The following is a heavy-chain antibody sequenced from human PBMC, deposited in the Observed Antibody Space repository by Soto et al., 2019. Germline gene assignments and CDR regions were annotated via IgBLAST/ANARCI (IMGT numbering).Heavy chain of an antibody. J-gene: IGHJ6*02. CDR2: IWYDGSNK. Sequence: GGSLTLSCAASGFTFSSYGMHWVRQAPGKGLEWVAVIWYDGSNKYYADSVKGRFTISRDNSKNTLYLQMNSLRAEDTAVYYCARGEDIVLVPAASPGHYYYYGMDVWGQGTTVTVSS. V-gene: IGHV3-33*01. D-gene: IGHD2-2*01. CDR1: GFTFSSYG. CDR3: ARGEDIVLVPAASPGHYYYYGMDV.